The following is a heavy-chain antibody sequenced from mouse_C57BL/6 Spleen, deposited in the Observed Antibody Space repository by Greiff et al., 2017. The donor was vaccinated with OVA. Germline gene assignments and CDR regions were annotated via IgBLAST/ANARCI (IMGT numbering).Heavy chain of an antibody. Sequence: QVQLQQPGTELVKPGASVKLSCKASGYTFTSYWMHWVKQRPGQGLEWIGNINPSNGGTNYNAKFKSKATLTVDKSSSTAYMQLSSLTSEDSAVYYCARDGGYYGSSPYYFDYWGQGTTLTVSS. CDR2: INPSNGGT. V-gene: IGHV1-53*01. CDR1: GYTFTSYW. J-gene: IGHJ2*01. CDR3: ARDGGYYGSSPYYFDY. D-gene: IGHD1-1*01.